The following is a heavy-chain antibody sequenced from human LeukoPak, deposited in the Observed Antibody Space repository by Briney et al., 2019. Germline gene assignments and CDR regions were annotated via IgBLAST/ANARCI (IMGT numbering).Heavy chain of an antibody. D-gene: IGHD3-22*01. V-gene: IGHV2-5*02. CDR3: AHSGYYDSSGYFDY. CDR1: GFSLRTSGVG. CDR2: IYWDETK. Sequence: SGPTLVKPTQTLTLTCTFSGFSLRTSGVGVGWIRQPPGKALEWLALIYWDETKRYSPSLQTRLTITKDTSKNQVVLTMTNMDPVDTATYYCAHSGYYDSSGYFDYWGQGTLVTVSS. J-gene: IGHJ4*02.